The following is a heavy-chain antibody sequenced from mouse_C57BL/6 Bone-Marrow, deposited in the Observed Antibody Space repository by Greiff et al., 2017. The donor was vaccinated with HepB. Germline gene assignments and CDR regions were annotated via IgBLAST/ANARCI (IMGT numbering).Heavy chain of an antibody. Sequence: EVQVVESGGGLVKPGGSLKLSCAASGFTFSDYGMHWVRQAPEKGLEWVAYISSGSSTIYYADTVKGRFTISRDKAKNTLFLQLTSLRSEDTAMYYCGKLTGSMDYWGQGTSVTVSS. D-gene: IGHD4-1*01. V-gene: IGHV5-17*01. CDR2: ISSGSSTI. CDR3: GKLTGSMDY. CDR1: GFTFSDYG. J-gene: IGHJ4*01.